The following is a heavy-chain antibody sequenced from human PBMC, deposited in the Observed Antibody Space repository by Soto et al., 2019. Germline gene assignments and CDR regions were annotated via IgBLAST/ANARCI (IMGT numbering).Heavy chain of an antibody. CDR2: IKQDGSEE. J-gene: IGHJ6*02. CDR1: GFTFSSYW. CDR3: ARIAASGRGWDV. D-gene: IGHD6-13*01. Sequence: EVQLVESGGGLVQPGGSQRLSCVDSGFTFSSYWMSWVRQAPVKGLEWVGNIKQDGSEENYVDSVKGRFTISRDNAKNSMYLQMNSLRVEDTAVYYCARIAASGRGWDVWGQGTTVVVSS. V-gene: IGHV3-7*01.